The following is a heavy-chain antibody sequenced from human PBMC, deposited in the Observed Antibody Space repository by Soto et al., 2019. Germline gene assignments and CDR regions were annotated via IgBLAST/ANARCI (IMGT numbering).Heavy chain of an antibody. D-gene: IGHD3-16*01. CDR1: GYTFTSYG. J-gene: IGHJ4*02. Sequence: ASVKVSCKASGYTFTSYGISWVRQAPGQGLEWMGWISAYNGNTNYAQKLQGRVTMTTDTSTSTAYMELRSLRSDDTAVYYCARDSRKITFGGVTPLDYWGQGTLVTVSS. CDR2: ISAYNGNT. V-gene: IGHV1-18*01. CDR3: ARDSRKITFGGVTPLDY.